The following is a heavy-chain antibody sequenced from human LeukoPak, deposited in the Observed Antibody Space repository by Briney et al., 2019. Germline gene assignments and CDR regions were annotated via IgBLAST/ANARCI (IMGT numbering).Heavy chain of an antibody. D-gene: IGHD2-8*01. V-gene: IGHV5-51*01. Sequence: GESLKISCKGSGYSFTSYWIGWVRQMPGKGLEWMGIIYPGDSDTRYSPSFQGQVTISADKSISTAYLQWSSLKASDTAMYYCARCTNGPSSRVSAFDIWGQGTMVTVSS. CDR2: IYPGDSDT. CDR3: ARCTNGPSSRVSAFDI. J-gene: IGHJ3*02. CDR1: GYSFTSYW.